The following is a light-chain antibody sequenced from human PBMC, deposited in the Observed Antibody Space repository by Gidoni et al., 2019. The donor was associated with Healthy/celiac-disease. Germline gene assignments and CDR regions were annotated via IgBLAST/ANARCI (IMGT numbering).Light chain of an antibody. CDR2: RNN. CDR3: AAWDDSLSVVV. CDR1: SPNIGSNY. J-gene: IGLJ2*01. Sequence: QSVLTQPPSASETPGQGVTISCSGSSPNIGSNYVYWYQQLPGTAPKLLIYRNNQRPSGVPNRFSGSKSGTSASLAISGLRSEDEADYYCAAWDDSLSVVVFGGGTKLTVL. V-gene: IGLV1-47*01.